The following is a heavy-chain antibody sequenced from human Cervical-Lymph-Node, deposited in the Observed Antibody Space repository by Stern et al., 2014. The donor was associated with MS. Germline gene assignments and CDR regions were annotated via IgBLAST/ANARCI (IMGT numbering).Heavy chain of an antibody. J-gene: IGHJ6*02. Sequence: EQLVESGGGVVQPGRSLRLSCAATGFNFSSYAMQWVRQAPGKGLEWVAVISYAGSKAYYADSVKGRFTISRDNSKKTLFLQMNSLRLEDTADYYCARDLLWFGEFDWGAMDVWGHGTTVTVSS. CDR1: GFNFSSYA. CDR3: ARDLLWFGEFDWGAMDV. CDR2: ISYAGSKA. D-gene: IGHD3-10*01. V-gene: IGHV3-30-3*01.